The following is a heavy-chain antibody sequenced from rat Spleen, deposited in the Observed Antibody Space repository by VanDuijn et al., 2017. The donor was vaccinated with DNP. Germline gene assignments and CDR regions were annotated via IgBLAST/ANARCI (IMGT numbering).Heavy chain of an antibody. CDR3: ARTPYSSYRCYFDY. V-gene: IGHV5-31*01. D-gene: IGHD1-2*01. CDR1: GFTFNNYW. Sequence: EVQLVESGGDLVQPGRSLKLSCVASGFTFNNYWMAWIRQVPGKGLEWVASITSSGGNIYYPDSVKGRFTISRDNAKDTLYLQMNSLRSEDTATYYCARTPYSSYRCYFDYWGQGVMVTVSS. CDR2: ITSSGGNI. J-gene: IGHJ2*01.